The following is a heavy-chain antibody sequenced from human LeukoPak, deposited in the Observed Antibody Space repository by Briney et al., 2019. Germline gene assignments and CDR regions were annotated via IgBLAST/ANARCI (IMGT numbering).Heavy chain of an antibody. J-gene: IGHJ6*03. CDR2: ISGSGGRT. CDR3: AKDRDYDYYYMDV. Sequence: GGSLRLSCAASGFTFSSYAMSWVRQAPGKELEWVSAISGSGGRTYYADSVKGRVTTSRDNTKNTLYLQMNSLRAEDTAVYYCAKDRDYDYYYMDVWGKGTTVTVSS. V-gene: IGHV3-23*01. CDR1: GFTFSSYA.